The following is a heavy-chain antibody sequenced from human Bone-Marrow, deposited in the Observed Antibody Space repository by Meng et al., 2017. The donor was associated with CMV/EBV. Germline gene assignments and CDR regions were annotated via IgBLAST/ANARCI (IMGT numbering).Heavy chain of an antibody. CDR3: ARGRGYCSSTSCYKPHGMDV. V-gene: IGHV1-8*01. Sequence: ASVKVSCKASGYTFTSYDINWVRQATGQGLEGMGWMNPNSGNTGYAQKFQGRVTMTRNTSISTAYMEQSSLRSEDTAVHYCARGRGYCSSTSCYKPHGMDVWGQGTTVTVSS. CDR2: MNPNSGNT. D-gene: IGHD2-2*02. J-gene: IGHJ6*02. CDR1: GYTFTSYD.